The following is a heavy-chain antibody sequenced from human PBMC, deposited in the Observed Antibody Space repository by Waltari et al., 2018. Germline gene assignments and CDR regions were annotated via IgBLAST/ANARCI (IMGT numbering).Heavy chain of an antibody. D-gene: IGHD3-10*01. CDR3: AHIVSYYGSGSYYSAFDI. CDR2: IYWNDDK. V-gene: IGHV2-5*01. J-gene: IGHJ3*02. Sequence: QITLKESGPTLVKPTQTLTLTCTFSGFSLSTSGVGVGWIRQPPGKALEWLALIYWNDDKRYSPSLKSRLTITKDTSKNQVVLTMTNMDPVDTATYYCAHIVSYYGSGSYYSAFDIWGQGTMVTVSS. CDR1: GFSLSTSGVG.